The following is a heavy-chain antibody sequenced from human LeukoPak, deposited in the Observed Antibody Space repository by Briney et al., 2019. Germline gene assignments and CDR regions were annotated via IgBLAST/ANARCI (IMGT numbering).Heavy chain of an antibody. D-gene: IGHD6-19*01. Sequence: GGSLRLSCAASRFTLSNYLMSWLPPAPGKGLERVANIKQDGSEPYYVDSVKDRFTSPRDNAKSSLSLQMTSLRAEDTAVYYCARQRGSGCLDYWGQGTLVTVSS. CDR3: ARQRGSGCLDY. J-gene: IGHJ4*02. CDR2: IKQDGSEP. V-gene: IGHV3-7*01. CDR1: RFTLSNYL.